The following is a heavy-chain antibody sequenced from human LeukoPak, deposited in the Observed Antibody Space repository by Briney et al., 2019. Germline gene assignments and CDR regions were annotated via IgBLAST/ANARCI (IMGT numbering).Heavy chain of an antibody. CDR3: ARIAEAAAGLSFDY. J-gene: IGHJ4*02. Sequence: GGSLRLSCAASGFTFSDFYMSWIRQAPGKGLEWVSYISSGGSITHYADFVKGRFTISRDNAKNSLYLQMNSLRAEDTAVYYCARIAEAAAGLSFDYWGQGTLVTVSS. D-gene: IGHD6-13*01. CDR2: ISSGGSIT. V-gene: IGHV3-11*04. CDR1: GFTFSDFY.